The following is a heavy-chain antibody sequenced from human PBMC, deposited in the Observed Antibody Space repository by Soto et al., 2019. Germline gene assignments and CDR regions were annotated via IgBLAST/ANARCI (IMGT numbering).Heavy chain of an antibody. D-gene: IGHD2-15*01. CDR2: INSDGSST. V-gene: IGHV3-74*01. CDR3: ARDLKAADRYCSGGSCYIWYFDL. CDR1: GFTFSSYW. Sequence: GGSLRLSCAASGFTFSSYWMHWVRQAPGKGLVWVSRINSDGSSTSYADSVKGRFTISRDNAKNTLYLQMNSLRAEDTAVYYCARDLKAADRYCSGGSCYIWYFDLWGRGTLVTVSS. J-gene: IGHJ2*01.